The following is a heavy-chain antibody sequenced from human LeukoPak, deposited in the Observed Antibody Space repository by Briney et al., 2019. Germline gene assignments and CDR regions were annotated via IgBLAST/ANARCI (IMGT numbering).Heavy chain of an antibody. Sequence: SETLSLTCTVPGGSISSGDYYWSWIRQPPGKGLEWIGYIYYSGSTYYHPSLKSRVTISVDTSKNQFSLKLSSVTAADTAVYYCARRKAGYSYGLNYYYYYMDVWGKGTTVTVSS. V-gene: IGHV4-30-4*08. CDR1: GGSISSGDYY. CDR2: IYYSGST. CDR3: ARRKAGYSYGLNYYYYYMDV. D-gene: IGHD5-18*01. J-gene: IGHJ6*03.